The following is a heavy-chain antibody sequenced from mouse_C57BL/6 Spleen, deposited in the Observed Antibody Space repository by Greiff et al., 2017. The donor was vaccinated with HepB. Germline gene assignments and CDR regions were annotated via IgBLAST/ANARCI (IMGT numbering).Heavy chain of an antibody. V-gene: IGHV1-55*01. CDR3: ARSLHYYAMDY. D-gene: IGHD1-2*01. Sequence: QVQLQQPGAELVKPGASVKMSCKASGYTFTSYCITWVKQRPGQGLEWIGDIYPGSGSTNYNEKFKSKATLTVDTSSSTAYMQLSSLTSEDSAVYYCARSLHYYAMDYWGQGTSVTVSS. CDR2: IYPGSGST. J-gene: IGHJ4*01. CDR1: GYTFTSYC.